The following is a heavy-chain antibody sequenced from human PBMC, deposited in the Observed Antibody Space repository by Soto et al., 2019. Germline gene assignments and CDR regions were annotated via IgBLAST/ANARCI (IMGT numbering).Heavy chain of an antibody. CDR2: IYWDDDK. J-gene: IGHJ5*02. Sequence: QITLKESGPTLVKPTQTLTLTCTFSGFSLSTNGVGVGWIRQPPGKALEWLALIYWDDDKRYSPSLKNRVTIIKDTSKNQVVLTMTSMDPVETATYFCAHSSRPYNWFGPWGQGALVTVSS. CDR3: AHSSRPYNWFGP. CDR1: GFSLSTNGVG. V-gene: IGHV2-5*02.